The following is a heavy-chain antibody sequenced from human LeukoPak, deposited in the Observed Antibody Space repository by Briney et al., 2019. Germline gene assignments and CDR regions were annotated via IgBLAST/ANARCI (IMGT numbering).Heavy chain of an antibody. D-gene: IGHD5-18*01. CDR2: INPGGSHI. J-gene: IGHJ5*02. V-gene: IGHV5-51*01. CDR1: GYSFTNYW. Sequence: GESLKISCTGSGYSFTNYWIAWVRQMPGKGLEWMGAINPGGSHIRYSPSFQGQVTISTDKSISTAYLQWSSLKASDIAIYYCARKNPTALRNNWFDPWGQGTLVTVSS. CDR3: ARKNPTALRNNWFDP.